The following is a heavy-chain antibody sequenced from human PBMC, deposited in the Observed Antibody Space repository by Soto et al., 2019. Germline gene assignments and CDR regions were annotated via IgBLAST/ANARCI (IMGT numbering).Heavy chain of an antibody. D-gene: IGHD3-10*01. CDR2: FDPEDGET. CDR3: ATRIYGSGSYYIPEFDY. V-gene: IGHV1-24*01. J-gene: IGHJ4*02. CDR1: GYTLTELS. Sequence: ASVKVSCKVSGYTLTELSMHWVRQAPGKGLEWMGGFDPEDGETIYAQKFQGRVTMTEDTSTDTAYMELSSLRSEDTAVYYCATRIYGSGSYYIPEFDYWGQGTLVTVSS.